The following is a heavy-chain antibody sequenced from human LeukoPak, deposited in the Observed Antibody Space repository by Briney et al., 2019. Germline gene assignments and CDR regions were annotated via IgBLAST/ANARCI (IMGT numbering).Heavy chain of an antibody. Sequence: ASVKVSCKASGYTFTSYDINWVRQATGQGLEWMGWMNPNSGNTGYAQKFQGRVTITRNTSISTAYMELSSLRSEDTAVYYCARGANDFWSGNYYYYMDVWGKGTTVTVSS. J-gene: IGHJ6*03. CDR1: GYTFTSYD. V-gene: IGHV1-8*03. D-gene: IGHD3-3*01. CDR3: ARGANDFWSGNYYYYMDV. CDR2: MNPNSGNT.